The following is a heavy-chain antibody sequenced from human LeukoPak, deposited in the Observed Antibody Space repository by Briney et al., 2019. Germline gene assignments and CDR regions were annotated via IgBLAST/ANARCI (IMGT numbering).Heavy chain of an antibody. CDR1: GASLSSGSYF. CDR3: AREYFGDYVGYYYYYMDV. CDR2: IYTSGST. Sequence: SQTLSLTCTVSGASLSSGSYFWNWIRQPAGKGLEWIGRIYTSGSTNYNPSLKSRVTISVDTSKNQFSLRLSSVTAADTAVYYCAREYFGDYVGYYYYYMDVWGKGTTVTISS. V-gene: IGHV4-61*02. J-gene: IGHJ6*03. D-gene: IGHD4-17*01.